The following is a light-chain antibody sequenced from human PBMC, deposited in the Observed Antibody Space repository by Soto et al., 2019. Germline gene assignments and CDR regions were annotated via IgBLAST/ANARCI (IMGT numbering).Light chain of an antibody. CDR2: GNN. J-gene: IGLJ2*01. Sequence: QSVLTQPPSVSGAPGQRVTISCTGSSSSIGAGYDVHWYQQLPGTAPKLLIYGNNNRPSGVPDRFSGSKSGASASLAITGLQAEDEADYYCQSYDISLSGSVVFGGGTKLTVL. CDR1: SSSIGAGYD. V-gene: IGLV1-40*01. CDR3: QSYDISLSGSVV.